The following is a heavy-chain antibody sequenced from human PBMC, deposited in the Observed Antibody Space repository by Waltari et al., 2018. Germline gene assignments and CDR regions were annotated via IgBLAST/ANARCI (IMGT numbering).Heavy chain of an antibody. CDR2: IYYSGST. Sequence: QLQLQESGPGLVKPSETLSLTCTVSGGSISSSSYYWGWIRQPPGKGLEWIGSIYYSGSTYYNPSLKSRVTISVDTSKNQFSLKLSSVTAADTAVYYCARVSTMTPIGSRGDFDYWGQGTLVTVSS. CDR3: ARVSTMTPIGSRGDFDY. D-gene: IGHD3-22*01. V-gene: IGHV4-39*07. J-gene: IGHJ4*02. CDR1: GGSISSSSYY.